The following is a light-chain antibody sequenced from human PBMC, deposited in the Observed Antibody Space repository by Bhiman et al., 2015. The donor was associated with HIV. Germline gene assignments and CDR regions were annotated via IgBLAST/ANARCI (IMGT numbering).Light chain of an antibody. V-gene: IGLV2-14*03. CDR3: SXYKQLTTV. CDR1: SSDVGGYNY. J-gene: IGLJ1*01. Sequence: QSALTQPASVSGSPGQSITISCTGTSSDVGGYNYVSWYQQHPGKAPKLMIYDVSNRPSGVSNRFSGSKSGNTASLTISGLQAEDEADYYCSXYKQLTTVFGLG. CDR2: DVS.